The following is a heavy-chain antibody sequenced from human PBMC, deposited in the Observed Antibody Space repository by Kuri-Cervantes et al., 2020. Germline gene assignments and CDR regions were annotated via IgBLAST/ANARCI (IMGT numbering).Heavy chain of an antibody. D-gene: IGHD3-22*01. V-gene: IGHV3-7*01. CDR1: GFTFSGSW. Sequence: GGSLRLSCAASGFTFSGSWMSWVRQAPGKGLEWVANIKEDGSEKYYVDSVRGRFTISRDNAKNALYLQMTSLRVEDTAVYYCARDAIDTMTVVVNPYNWFDPWGQGTLVTVSS. J-gene: IGHJ5*02. CDR2: IKEDGSEK. CDR3: ARDAIDTMTVVVNPYNWFDP.